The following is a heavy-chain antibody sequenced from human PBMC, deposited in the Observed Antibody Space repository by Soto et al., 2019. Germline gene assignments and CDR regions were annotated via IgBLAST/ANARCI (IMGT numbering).Heavy chain of an antibody. Sequence: GGSLRLSCAASGFTFSSYAMSWVRQAPGKGLEWVSAISGSGGSTYYADSVKGRFTISRDNSKNTLCLQMNSLRAEDTAVYYCAKHDDYGGTEGYYYGMDVWGQGTTVTGSS. CDR2: ISGSGGST. CDR3: AKHDDYGGTEGYYYGMDV. J-gene: IGHJ6*02. V-gene: IGHV3-23*01. CDR1: GFTFSSYA. D-gene: IGHD4-17*01.